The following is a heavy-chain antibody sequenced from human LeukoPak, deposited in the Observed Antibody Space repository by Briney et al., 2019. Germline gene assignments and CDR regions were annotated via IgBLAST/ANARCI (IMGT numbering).Heavy chain of an antibody. CDR2: IYYSGST. CDR3: ARGGWYEDY. J-gene: IGHJ4*02. V-gene: IGHV4-59*11. CDR1: GGSMTSHY. D-gene: IGHD6-19*01. Sequence: SETLPLTCTVSGGSMTSHYWSWFRQPPGKGLEWIGYIYYSGSTNYNPSLKSRVTISVDRSKDQFSLKLSSVTAADTAVYYCARGGWYEDYWGQGTLVTVSS.